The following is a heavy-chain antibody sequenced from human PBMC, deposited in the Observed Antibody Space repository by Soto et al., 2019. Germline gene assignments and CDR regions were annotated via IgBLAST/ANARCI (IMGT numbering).Heavy chain of an antibody. V-gene: IGHV4-4*02. CDR1: GGSVSKNTW. Sequence: QVQLEESGPGLVKPSGTLSLTCAVSGGSVSKNTWWSWVRQPPGKGLEWIGEVWHSGSTTYNPSLKSRVNISVDKSKNQFSLRLSSVTAADTAVYYCARKYYYDNTGYYPDWYFDLWGRGTPVTVSS. D-gene: IGHD3-22*01. J-gene: IGHJ2*01. CDR2: VWHSGST. CDR3: ARKYYYDNTGYYPDWYFDL.